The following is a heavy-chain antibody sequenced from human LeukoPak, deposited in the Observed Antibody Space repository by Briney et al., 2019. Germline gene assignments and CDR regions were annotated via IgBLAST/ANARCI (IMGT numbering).Heavy chain of an antibody. CDR3: ARGFYGSGSLGVFDY. V-gene: IGHV1-18*01. CDR2: ISAYNGNT. CDR1: GFTFTSYD. D-gene: IGHD3-10*01. J-gene: IGHJ4*02. Sequence: GASVKVSCKASGFTFTSYDINWVRQAPGQGLEWMGWISAYNGNTNYAQKLQGRVTMTTDTSTSTAYMELRSLRSDDTAVYYCARGFYGSGSLGVFDYWGQGTLVTVSS.